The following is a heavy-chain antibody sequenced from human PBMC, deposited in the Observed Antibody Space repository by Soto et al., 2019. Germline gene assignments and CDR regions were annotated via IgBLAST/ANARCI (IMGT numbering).Heavy chain of an antibody. J-gene: IGHJ4*02. CDR1: GFSFSNYW. V-gene: IGHV3-74*03. D-gene: IGHD5-18*01. CDR2: IYSDGSGT. Sequence: LRLSCAASGFSFSNYWMHWVRQAPGKGLVWVSRIYSDGSGTMYADSVKGRFTISRDNAKSTLYLQMNSLRAEDTAVYYCATLNSFGSDYWGRGTLATVSS. CDR3: ATLNSFGSDY.